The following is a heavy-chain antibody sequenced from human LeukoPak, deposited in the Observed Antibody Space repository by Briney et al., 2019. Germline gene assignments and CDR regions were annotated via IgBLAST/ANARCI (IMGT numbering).Heavy chain of an antibody. CDR3: ASIKVRELNWFDP. CDR1: GYSISSGYY. CDR2: IYHSGST. Sequence: SETLSLTCAVSGYSISSGYYWGWIRQPPGKGLEWFGTIYHSGSTYYNPSLKSRVTISVDTSKNQFSLKLSSVTAADTAVYYCASIKVRELNWFDPWGQGTLVTVSS. D-gene: IGHD3-10*01. J-gene: IGHJ5*02. V-gene: IGHV4-38-2*01.